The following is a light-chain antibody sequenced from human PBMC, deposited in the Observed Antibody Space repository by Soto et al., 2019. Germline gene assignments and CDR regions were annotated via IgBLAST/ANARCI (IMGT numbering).Light chain of an antibody. V-gene: IGKV1-5*03. CDR3: QQYNSPC. Sequence: DIQMTQSPSTLSASVGDRVTITCRASQSISSWLAWYQQKPGKAPKLLIYKASSLESGVPSRFSGSGSGTEFTLAISSLQPDDFATYYCQQYNSPCFGQGTKVDIK. J-gene: IGKJ1*01. CDR1: QSISSW. CDR2: KAS.